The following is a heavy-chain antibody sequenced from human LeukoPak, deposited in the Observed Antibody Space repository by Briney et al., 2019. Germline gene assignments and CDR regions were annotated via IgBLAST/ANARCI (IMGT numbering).Heavy chain of an antibody. V-gene: IGHV1-2*02. CDR2: INPNSGDT. CDR3: ARDIRKGSGSYYNAFDC. CDR1: GYTFIGYY. J-gene: IGHJ4*02. D-gene: IGHD3-10*01. Sequence: ASVKVSCKASGYTFIGYYMHWVRQAPGQGLEWMGWINPNSGDTKYAQKFQGRVTMTRDTSISTGHMELSRLRSDDTAVYYCARDIRKGSGSYYNAFDCWGQGTLVTVSS.